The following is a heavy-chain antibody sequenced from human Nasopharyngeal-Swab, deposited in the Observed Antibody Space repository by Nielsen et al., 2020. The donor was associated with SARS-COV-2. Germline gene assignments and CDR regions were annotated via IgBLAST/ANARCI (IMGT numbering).Heavy chain of an antibody. Sequence: AAVKVSCRGSGYTFSSYAMHWVRQAPGQGLEWMGWINGGNGNTKYSQRFQGRVTISRDTSANTAYMDLTSLRSEDTAVYYCAMQLPIFDFDFWSGLAYWGQGTLVTVSS. CDR3: AMQLPIFDFDFWSGLAY. CDR1: GYTFSSYA. J-gene: IGHJ4*02. CDR2: INGGNGNT. D-gene: IGHD3-3*01. V-gene: IGHV1-3*01.